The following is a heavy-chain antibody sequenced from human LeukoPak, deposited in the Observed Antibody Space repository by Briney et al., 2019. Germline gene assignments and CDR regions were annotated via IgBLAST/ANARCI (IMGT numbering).Heavy chain of an antibody. J-gene: IGHJ4*02. CDR3: ARGEWVECRSRSCLLDFDY. CDR1: GFTFRSYT. D-gene: IGHD2-2*01. CDR2: ISYDGNYK. Sequence: PGGSLRLSCAASGFTFRSYTLHWVRQAPGKGLEWVALISYDGNYKEYADSVKGRFTISRDNSKNTLYVQMNSLRADDTAIYYCARGEWVECRSRSCLLDFDYWGQGTLVTVSS. V-gene: IGHV3-30-3*01.